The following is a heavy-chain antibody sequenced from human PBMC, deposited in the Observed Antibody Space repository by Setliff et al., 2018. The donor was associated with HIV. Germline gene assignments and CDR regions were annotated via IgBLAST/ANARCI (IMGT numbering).Heavy chain of an antibody. J-gene: IGHJ5*02. CDR3: MELTSLRSEDTAMYYCAPVSSGWFDP. V-gene: IGHV4-34*01. Sequence: SETLSLTCAVYGGSFSGSYWSWIRQPPGKGLEWLGELNYDGVTNHNPSLKSRVTISVEASKRQWSLKLNSVTEDTSTDTAYMELTSLRSEDTAMYYCAPVSSGWFDPWGQGTLVTVSS. CDR1: GGSFSGSY. CDR2: LNYDGVT. D-gene: IGHD3-10*01.